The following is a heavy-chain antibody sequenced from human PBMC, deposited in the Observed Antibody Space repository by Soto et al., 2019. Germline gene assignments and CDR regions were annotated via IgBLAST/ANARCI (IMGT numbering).Heavy chain of an antibody. CDR2: INPNSGGT. V-gene: IGHV1-2*04. J-gene: IGHJ3*02. Sequence: ASVKVSCKASGYTFTGYYMHWVRQAPGQGLEWMGWINPNSGGTNYAQKFQGWVTMTRDTSISTAYMELSRLRSDDTAVYYCARDSGWGNNDAFDIWGQGTMVTVSS. CDR1: GYTFTGYY. CDR3: ARDSGWGNNDAFDI. D-gene: IGHD7-27*01.